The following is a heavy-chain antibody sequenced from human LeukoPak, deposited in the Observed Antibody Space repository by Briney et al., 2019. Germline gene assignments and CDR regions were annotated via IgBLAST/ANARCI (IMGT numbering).Heavy chain of an antibody. V-gene: IGHV4-31*03. J-gene: IGHJ3*02. Sequence: SETLSLTCTVSGGSISSGGFYWSWIRQHPGKGLEWTGYIYYSGSTYYNPSLKSRVTISVDTSKNQFSLKLSSVTAADTAVYYCARGGGRYCSSTSCYHDAFDIWGQGTMVTVSS. CDR2: IYYSGST. D-gene: IGHD2-2*01. CDR1: GGSISSGGFY. CDR3: ARGGGRYCSSTSCYHDAFDI.